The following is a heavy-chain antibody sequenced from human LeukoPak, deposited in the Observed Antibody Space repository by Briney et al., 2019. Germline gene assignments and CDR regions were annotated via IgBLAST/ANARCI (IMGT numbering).Heavy chain of an antibody. CDR3: AKCVGVYYSGMDV. CDR2: INHSGST. V-gene: IGHV4-34*01. J-gene: IGHJ6*02. D-gene: IGHD2-21*01. Sequence: SETLSLTCAVYGGSFSGYYWSWIRQPPGKGLEWIGEINHSGSTNYNPSLKSRVTISVDTSKNQFSLKLSSVTAADTAVYYCAKCVGVYYSGMDVWGQGTTVTVSS. CDR1: GGSFSGYY.